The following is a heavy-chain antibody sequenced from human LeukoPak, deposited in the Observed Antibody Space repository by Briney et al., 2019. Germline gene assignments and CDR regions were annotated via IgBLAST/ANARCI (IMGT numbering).Heavy chain of an antibody. CDR2: IIPIFGTA. CDR3: ARGIRNPLDY. CDR1: GGTFSSYA. Sequence: RASVKVSCKASGGTFSSYAISWVRQAPGQGLEWMGGIIPIFGTANYAQKFQGRVTITRNTSISTAYMELSSLRSEDTAVYYCARGIRNPLDYWGQGTLVTVSS. J-gene: IGHJ4*02. D-gene: IGHD2/OR15-2a*01. V-gene: IGHV1-69*05.